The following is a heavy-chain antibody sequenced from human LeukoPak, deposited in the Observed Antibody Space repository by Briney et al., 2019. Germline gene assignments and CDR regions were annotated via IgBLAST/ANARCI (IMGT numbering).Heavy chain of an antibody. Sequence: GASVKVSCKASGYTFTGYYMHWVRQAPGQGLEWMGWINPNSGGTNYAQKFQGRVTMTRDTSISTAYMELSRLRSDDTAVYYCARDSMYYDSSGYYGGTDLARYYYYYMDVWGKGTTVTVSS. CDR2: INPNSGGT. J-gene: IGHJ6*03. V-gene: IGHV1-2*02. CDR3: ARDSMYYDSSGYYGGTDLARYYYYYMDV. D-gene: IGHD3-22*01. CDR1: GYTFTGYY.